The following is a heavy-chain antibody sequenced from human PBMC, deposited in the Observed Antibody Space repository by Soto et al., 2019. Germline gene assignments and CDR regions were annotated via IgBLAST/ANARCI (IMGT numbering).Heavy chain of an antibody. CDR2: ISSSSSTI. V-gene: IGHV3-48*02. Sequence: GGSLRLSCAASGFTFISYSMNWVRQAPGKGLEWVSYISSSSSTIYYADSVKGRFTISRDNAKNSLYLQMNSLRDEDTAVYYCARDGDFWSGYINWFDPWGQGTLVTVSS. D-gene: IGHD3-3*01. CDR1: GFTFISYS. CDR3: ARDGDFWSGYINWFDP. J-gene: IGHJ5*02.